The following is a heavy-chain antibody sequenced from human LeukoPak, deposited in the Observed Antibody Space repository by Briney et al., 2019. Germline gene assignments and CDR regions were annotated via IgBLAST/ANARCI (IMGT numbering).Heavy chain of an antibody. D-gene: IGHD6-25*01. CDR3: AKQRDYFDY. V-gene: IGHV3-7*01. CDR2: IKHDGSEK. Sequence: GGSLRLSCAASGFTFSNFWMSWVRQAPGKGLEWVANIKHDGSEKNYVDSVKGRFTISRDNLENSLYLQMNSLRAEDTAVYYCAKQRDYFDYWGQGALVTVSS. CDR1: GFTFSNFW. J-gene: IGHJ4*02.